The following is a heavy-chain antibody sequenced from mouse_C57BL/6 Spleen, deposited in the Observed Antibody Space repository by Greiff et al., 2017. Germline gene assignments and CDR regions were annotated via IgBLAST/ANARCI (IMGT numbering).Heavy chain of an antibody. D-gene: IGHD1-1*01. CDR3: ARGFHYYGSSPWYFDV. Sequence: QVQLPQSGPELVKPGASVKISCKASGYAFSSSWMNWVKQRPGKGLEWIGRIYPGDGDTNYNGKFKGKATLTADKSSSTAYMQLSSLTADDSAVYFCARGFHYYGSSPWYFDVWGTGTTVTVSS. V-gene: IGHV1-82*01. J-gene: IGHJ1*03. CDR2: IYPGDGDT. CDR1: GYAFSSSW.